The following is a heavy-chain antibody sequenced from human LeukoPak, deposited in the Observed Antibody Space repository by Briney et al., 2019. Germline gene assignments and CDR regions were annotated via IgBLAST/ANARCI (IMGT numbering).Heavy chain of an antibody. CDR1: GFTFSGFW. Sequence: PGGSLRLSCAASGFTFSGFWMHWVRQAPGKGLVWVSCISFDGSDATYADSVKGRFTISRDNAKNTLHLQMDSLTVEDTAVYYCARVKSGYWGQGTLVTVSS. V-gene: IGHV3-74*01. CDR2: ISFDGSDA. CDR3: ARVKSGY. J-gene: IGHJ4*02. D-gene: IGHD3-10*01.